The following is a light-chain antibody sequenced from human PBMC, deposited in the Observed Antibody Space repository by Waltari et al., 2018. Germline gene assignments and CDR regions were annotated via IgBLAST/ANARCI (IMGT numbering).Light chain of an antibody. CDR2: RAS. V-gene: IGKV3-15*01. CDR1: QSVNSN. Sequence: EIVMTQSPATLSVSPGERATLSCRASQSVNSNLACYQQKPGQAPRLLIYRASTRATGIPARFSGSGSGTEFTLTISSLQSEDFAVYYCQQYNNWPLTFGGGTKVEIK. CDR3: QQYNNWPLT. J-gene: IGKJ4*01.